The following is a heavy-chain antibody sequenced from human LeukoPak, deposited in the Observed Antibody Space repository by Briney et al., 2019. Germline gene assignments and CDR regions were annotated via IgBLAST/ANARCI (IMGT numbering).Heavy chain of an antibody. V-gene: IGHV4-34*01. CDR3: ARVVAVAGTADY. J-gene: IGHJ4*02. CDR2: INHSGST. D-gene: IGHD6-19*01. CDR1: GGSFSGYY. Sequence: SETLSLTCAVYGGSFSGYYWSWIRQPPGKGLEWIGEINHSGSTNYNPSLKSRVTISVDTSKNQFSLQLNSVTLEDTAVYYCARVVAVAGTADYWGQGTLVTVSS.